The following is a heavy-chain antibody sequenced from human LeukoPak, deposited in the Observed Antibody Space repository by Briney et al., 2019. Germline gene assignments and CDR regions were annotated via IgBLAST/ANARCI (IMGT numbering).Heavy chain of an antibody. CDR2: IIPIFGTA. D-gene: IGHD6-13*01. J-gene: IGHJ4*02. CDR3: AREVDSSSWYYFDY. CDR1: GGTFISYA. V-gene: IGHV1-69*05. Sequence: SVKVSCKASGGTFISYAISWVRQAPGQGLEWMGRIIPIFGTANYAQKFQGRVTITTDESTSTAYMELSSLRSEDTAVYYCAREVDSSSWYYFDYWGQGTLVTVSS.